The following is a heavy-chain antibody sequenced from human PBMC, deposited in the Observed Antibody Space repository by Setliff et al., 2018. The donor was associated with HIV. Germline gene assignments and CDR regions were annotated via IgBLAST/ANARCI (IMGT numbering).Heavy chain of an antibody. CDR3: ARDVKGYIYGSTYWYFDR. CDR1: GFTFSSYW. D-gene: IGHD5-18*01. Sequence: GGSLRLSCAASGFTFSSYWMYWVRQAPGKGLVWVSRINSDGSSTSYADSVKGRFTISRDNAKNTLFLQMNSLRAEDTAVYYCARDVKGYIYGSTYWYFDRWGRGTLVTVSS. CDR2: INSDGSST. V-gene: IGHV3-74*01. J-gene: IGHJ2*01.